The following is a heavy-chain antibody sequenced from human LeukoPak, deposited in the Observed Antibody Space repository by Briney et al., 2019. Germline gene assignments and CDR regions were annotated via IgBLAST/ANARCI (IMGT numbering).Heavy chain of an antibody. J-gene: IGHJ4*02. CDR2: IYTNGST. D-gene: IGHD3-22*01. Sequence: PSQTLSLTCTVSGGSISTGSYYWSWIRQPAGKGLEWIGRIYTNGSTNYNPSLKSRVTISVDTSKNQFSLKLSSVTAADTAVYYCARVTTGGYYNCWGQGTLVTVSS. CDR3: ARVTTGGYYNC. CDR1: GGSISTGSYY. V-gene: IGHV4-61*02.